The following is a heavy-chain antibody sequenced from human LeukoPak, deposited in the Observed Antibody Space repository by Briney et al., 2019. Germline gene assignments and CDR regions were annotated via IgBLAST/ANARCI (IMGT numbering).Heavy chain of an antibody. J-gene: IGHJ4*02. CDR1: GFTLSSYW. D-gene: IGHD5-18*01. CDR2: IESDGAST. V-gene: IGHV3-74*01. CDR3: ARGYTYGSIDY. Sequence: GGSLRLSCAASGFTLSSYWMYWVRQAPGKGLVWVSRIESDGASTTYADSVKGRFTISRDNAKNTLYLQMNSLRAEDTAVYYCARGYTYGSIDYWGQGTLVTVSS.